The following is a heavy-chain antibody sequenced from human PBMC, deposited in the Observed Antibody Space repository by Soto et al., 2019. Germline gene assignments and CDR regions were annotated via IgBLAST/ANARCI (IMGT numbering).Heavy chain of an antibody. CDR3: ASWGVXXXXXXXXXHYYYYGMDV. J-gene: IGHJ6*02. CDR1: GFTFSSYA. CDR2: ISGSGGST. D-gene: IGHD3-16*01. Sequence: EVQLLESGGGLVQPGGSLRLSCAASGFTFSSYAMSWVRQAPGKGLEWVSAISGSGGSTYYADSVKGRFTISRDNSKNTLYLQMNSLRAEDTAVYYCASWGVXXXXXXXXXHYYYYGMDVWGQGTT. V-gene: IGHV3-23*01.